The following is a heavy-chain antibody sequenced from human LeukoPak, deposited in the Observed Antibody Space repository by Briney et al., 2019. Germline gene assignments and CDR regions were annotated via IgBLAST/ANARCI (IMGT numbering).Heavy chain of an antibody. CDR3: AKPRSQYYYDSSGYPADY. CDR1: GLTFSSYA. Sequence: GGSLRLSCAASGLTFSSYAMSWVRQAPGKGLEWVSAISGSGGSTYYADSVKGRFTISRDNSKNTLYLQMNSLRAEDTAVYYCAKPRSQYYYDSSGYPADYWGQGTLVTISS. V-gene: IGHV3-23*01. CDR2: ISGSGGST. J-gene: IGHJ4*02. D-gene: IGHD3-22*01.